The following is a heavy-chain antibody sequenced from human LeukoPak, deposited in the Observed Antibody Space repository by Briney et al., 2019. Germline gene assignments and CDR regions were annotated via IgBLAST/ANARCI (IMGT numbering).Heavy chain of an antibody. CDR2: ISGSGGST. J-gene: IGHJ2*01. CDR1: GFTFSSYA. V-gene: IGHV3-23*01. CDR3: ARALYRQHIVVVNAKNYWYFDL. D-gene: IGHD2-21*01. Sequence: PGGSLRLSCAASGFTFSSYAMSWVRQAPGKGLEWVSAISGSGGSTYYADSVKGRFTISRDNARNSPYLQMNSLRAEDTAVYYCARALYRQHIVVVNAKNYWYFDLWGRGTLVTVSS.